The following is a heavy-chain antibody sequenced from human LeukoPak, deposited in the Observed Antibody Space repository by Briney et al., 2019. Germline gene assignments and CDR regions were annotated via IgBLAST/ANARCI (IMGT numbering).Heavy chain of an antibody. V-gene: IGHV3-9*01. CDR3: AKAHSSSWYGSGTGFDY. CDR2: ISWNSGSI. Sequence: GGSLRLSCAASGFTFDDYAMHWVRQAPGKGLEWVSGISWNSGSIGYADSVKGRFTISRDNAKNSLYLQMNSLRAEDTALYYCAKAHSSSWYGSGTGFDYWGQGTLVTVSS. J-gene: IGHJ4*02. D-gene: IGHD6-13*01. CDR1: GFTFDDYA.